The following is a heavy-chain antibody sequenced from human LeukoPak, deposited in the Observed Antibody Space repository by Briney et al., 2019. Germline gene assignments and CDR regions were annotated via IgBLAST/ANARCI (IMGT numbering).Heavy chain of an antibody. V-gene: IGHV1-2*02. CDR3: ASDNRQYDAFDI. CDR1: GYIFTGYY. D-gene: IGHD2-2*01. J-gene: IGHJ3*02. CDR2: INPNSGGT. Sequence: ASVKDSCKGSGYIFTGYYMHWVRQAPGQGLEWVGWINPNSGGTNYAQKFQGGVTMTRDTHISTASMEVSRLRYDDTAVYYCASDNRQYDAFDIWGQGTMVTVSS.